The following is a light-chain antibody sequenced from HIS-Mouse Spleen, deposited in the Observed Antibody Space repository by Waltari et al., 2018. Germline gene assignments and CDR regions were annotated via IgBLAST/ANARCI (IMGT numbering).Light chain of an antibody. Sequence: QSALTQPRSVSGSPGQSVTISCTGTSIDVGGYNYVSWYQPHPGKAPKLMIYDVSKRPSGVPDRFSGSKSGNTASLTISGLQAEDEADYYCYSYAGSYTWVFGGGTKLTVL. CDR2: DVS. V-gene: IGLV2-11*01. J-gene: IGLJ3*02. CDR3: YSYAGSYTWV. CDR1: SIDVGGYNY.